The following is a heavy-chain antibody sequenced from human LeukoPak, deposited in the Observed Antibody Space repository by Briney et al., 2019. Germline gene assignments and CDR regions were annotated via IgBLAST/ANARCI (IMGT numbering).Heavy chain of an antibody. Sequence: GRSLRLSCAASGFTFSNAWMSWVRQAPGKGLEWVGRIKSKTDGGTTDYAAPVKGRFTISRDDSKNTLYLQMNSLKTEDTAVYYCTTGLRITMIVVVITRFDYWGQGTLVTVSS. D-gene: IGHD3-22*01. V-gene: IGHV3-15*01. CDR2: IKSKTDGGTT. CDR3: TTGLRITMIVVVITRFDY. J-gene: IGHJ4*02. CDR1: GFTFSNAW.